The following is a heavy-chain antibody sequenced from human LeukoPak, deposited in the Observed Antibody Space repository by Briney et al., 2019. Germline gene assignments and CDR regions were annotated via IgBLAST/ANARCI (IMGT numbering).Heavy chain of an antibody. V-gene: IGHV4-30-2*01. Sequence: PSETLSLTCAVSGGSISSGGYSWSWIRQPPGKGLEWIGYIYHSGSTYYNPSLKGRVTISVDRSKNQFSLKLSSVTAADTAVYYCARVYLMGNYFDYWGQGTLVTVSS. CDR1: GGSISSGGYS. J-gene: IGHJ4*02. CDR2: IYHSGST. D-gene: IGHD2-8*01. CDR3: ARVYLMGNYFDY.